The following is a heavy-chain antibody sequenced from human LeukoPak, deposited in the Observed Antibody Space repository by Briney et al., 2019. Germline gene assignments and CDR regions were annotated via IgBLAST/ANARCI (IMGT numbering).Heavy chain of an antibody. CDR1: GGSFSNYY. CDR2: ISKSGST. D-gene: IGHD4/OR15-4a*01. J-gene: IGHJ5*02. V-gene: IGHV4-59*01. CDR3: AKLSSQTHEYRANKKISFASWARETGLSAYSPPP. Sequence: SETLSLTCTVSGGSFSNYYWSWIRQPPGQGLEWIGYISKSGSTNYNPSLESRVTISVDTSKSQFSLKLRSVTPADTAVYFCAKLSSQTHEYRANKKISFASWARETGLSAYSPPPRG.